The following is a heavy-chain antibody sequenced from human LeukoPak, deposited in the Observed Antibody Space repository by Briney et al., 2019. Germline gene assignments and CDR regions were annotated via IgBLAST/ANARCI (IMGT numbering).Heavy chain of an antibody. CDR2: IYSGGST. CDR3: ARAESSGYYYAAY. D-gene: IGHD3-22*01. J-gene: IGHJ4*02. V-gene: IGHV3-66*02. Sequence: GGSLRLSCAASGFTVSSNYMSWVRQAPGKGPEWVSVIYSGGSTYYADSVKGRFTISRDNSKNTLYLQMNSLRVEDTSVYYCARAESSGYYYAAYWGQGTLVTVSS. CDR1: GFTVSSNY.